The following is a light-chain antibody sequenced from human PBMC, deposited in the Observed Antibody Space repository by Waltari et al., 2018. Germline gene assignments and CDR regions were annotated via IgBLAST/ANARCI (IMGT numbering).Light chain of an antibody. Sequence: EIVMTQSPATLSVSPGERATLSCRASESVSSNLAWYQHKPGKAPSLLVFGATTRATGIPARFSGSGAGTEFTLTISTLQSEDCAVYYCQQYDHWPPQFTFGQGTKLEIK. V-gene: IGKV3-15*01. CDR3: QQYDHWPPQFT. CDR1: ESVSSN. J-gene: IGKJ2*01. CDR2: GAT.